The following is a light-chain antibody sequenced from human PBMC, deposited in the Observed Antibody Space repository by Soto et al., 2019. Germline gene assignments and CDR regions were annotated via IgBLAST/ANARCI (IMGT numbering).Light chain of an antibody. V-gene: IGLV2-11*01. CDR3: CSYAGGYIYH. Sequence: QSALTQPRSVSGSPRQSVTISCTGTGNGVGAYNYVSWYQQHPGRPPKLMIYDVTKWPSGVPERFSGSKSGNTASLTISGLQAEDEADYLCCSYAGGYIYHFGTGTKSPS. CDR1: GNGVGAYNY. J-gene: IGLJ1*01. CDR2: DVT.